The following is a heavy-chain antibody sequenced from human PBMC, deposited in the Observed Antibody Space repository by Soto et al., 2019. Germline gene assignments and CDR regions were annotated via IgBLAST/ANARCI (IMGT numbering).Heavy chain of an antibody. CDR2: IYYSGST. V-gene: IGHV4-39*01. CDR3: ASRPEVDYYYYYGMDV. Sequence: SETLSLTCTVSGGSISSSSYYWGWIRQPPGKGLEWIGSIYYSGSTYYNPSLKSRVTISVDTSKNQFSLKLSSVTAADTAVYYCASRPEVDYYYYYGMDVWGQGTTVTVSS. D-gene: IGHD3-9*01. J-gene: IGHJ6*02. CDR1: GGSISSSSYY.